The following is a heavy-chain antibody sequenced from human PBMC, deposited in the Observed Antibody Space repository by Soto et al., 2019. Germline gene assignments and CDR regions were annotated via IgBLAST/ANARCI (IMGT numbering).Heavy chain of an antibody. Sequence: EVQLVESGGGLVQPGESLRLSCTASGITFSSYSMNWVRQAPGKGLEWLLYISSSKTTYADSVKGRFTISRDNAKNSVYLQMNSLRDEDTAVYYCVGDQDVHTPMVHGNYWGRGTRVTVSS. CDR3: VGDQDVHTPMVHGNY. CDR1: GITFSSYS. CDR2: ISSSKTT. D-gene: IGHD5-18*01. V-gene: IGHV3-48*02. J-gene: IGHJ4*02.